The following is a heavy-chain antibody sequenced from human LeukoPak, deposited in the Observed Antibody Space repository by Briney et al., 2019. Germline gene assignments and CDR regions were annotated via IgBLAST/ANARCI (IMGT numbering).Heavy chain of an antibody. CDR2: ISPGGGPT. CDR1: GFPFSSHG. Sequence: GGSLRLSCAASGFPFSSHGMNWVRQAPGKGLEWVSGISPGGGPTYYADSVKGRFTISRDDPKNTLYLQMENLRAEDTAVYYCARRSGIAVAGAFDYWGQGTLVTVSS. V-gene: IGHV3-23*01. CDR3: ARRSGIAVAGAFDY. D-gene: IGHD6-19*01. J-gene: IGHJ4*02.